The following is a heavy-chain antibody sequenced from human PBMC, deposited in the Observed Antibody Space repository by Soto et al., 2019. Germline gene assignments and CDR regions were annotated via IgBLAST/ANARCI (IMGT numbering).Heavy chain of an antibody. J-gene: IGHJ6*02. CDR2: MSFDGSHK. Sequence: QVRLVESGGGVVQPGRSLRLSCAAYGFNFKAYGMHWVRQAPGKGLEWVTVMSFDGSHKYYADSVKGRFTISRDNSENTLYLQMNSLRPEDTAVYYCAKGSSSVYYYYYGMDVWGQGTTVTVSS. CDR3: AKGSSSVYYYYYGMDV. CDR1: GFNFKAYG. D-gene: IGHD6-6*01. V-gene: IGHV3-30*18.